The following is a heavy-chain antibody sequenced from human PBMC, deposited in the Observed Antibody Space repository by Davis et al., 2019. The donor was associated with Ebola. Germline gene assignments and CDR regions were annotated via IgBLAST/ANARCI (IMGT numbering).Heavy chain of an antibody. Sequence: GESLKISCAASGFIFSDYAMHWVRQAPGKGLEWVAAISHSSRERFYADSVKGRFTISRDNSENTLYLQMNSLTTDDTAVYYCARAVHNEDLDYWGQGTPVTVSS. J-gene: IGHJ4*02. CDR2: ISHSSRER. CDR3: ARAVHNEDLDY. D-gene: IGHD3-3*01. CDR1: GFIFSDYA. V-gene: IGHV3-30*04.